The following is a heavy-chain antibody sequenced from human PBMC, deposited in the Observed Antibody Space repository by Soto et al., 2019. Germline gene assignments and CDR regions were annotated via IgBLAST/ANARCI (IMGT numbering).Heavy chain of an antibody. J-gene: IGHJ4*02. CDR3: ARVLDIGTFDY. CDR1: GFTFSSYA. Sequence: HPGGSLRLSCAASGFTFSSYAMHWVRQAPGKGLEWVAVISYDGSNKYYADSVKGRFTISRDNSKNTLYLQMNSLRAEDTAVYYCARVLDIGTFDYWGQGTLVTVSS. CDR2: ISYDGSNK. V-gene: IGHV3-30-3*01. D-gene: IGHD5-12*01.